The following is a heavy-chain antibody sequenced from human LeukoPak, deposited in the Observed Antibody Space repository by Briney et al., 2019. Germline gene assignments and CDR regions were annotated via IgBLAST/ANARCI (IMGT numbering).Heavy chain of an antibody. CDR3: ARPTGGGFDY. CDR2: ISSNGGST. CDR1: GFTFSSYA. J-gene: IGHJ4*02. Sequence: GGSLRLSCAASGFTFSSYAMHWVRQAPGKGLEYVSAISSNGGSTYYANSVKGRFTISRDNSKNTLYLQMGRLRAEDMAVYYCARPTGGGFDYWGQGTLVTVSS. D-gene: IGHD2-8*02. V-gene: IGHV3-64*01.